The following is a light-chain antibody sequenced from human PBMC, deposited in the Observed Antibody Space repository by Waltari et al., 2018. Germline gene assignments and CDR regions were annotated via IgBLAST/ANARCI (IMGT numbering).Light chain of an antibody. CDR3: MQATQWPYT. CDR1: QSLVYSDGNIY. J-gene: IGKJ2*01. CDR2: KIS. Sequence: VVMTPATLSLPVSLGPPAAISGSATQSLVYSDGNIYLNWFQQRPGQSPRRLIYKISNRDSGVPDRFSGSGSGADFTLKISRVEAEDVGVYYCMQATQWPYTFGQGTKLEIK. V-gene: IGKV2-30*01.